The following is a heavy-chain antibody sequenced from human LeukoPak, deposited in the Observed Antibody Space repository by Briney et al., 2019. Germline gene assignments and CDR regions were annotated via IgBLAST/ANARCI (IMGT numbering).Heavy chain of an antibody. V-gene: IGHV1-46*01. CDR3: ARDCYSGRSNLCFDY. CDR2: INPSGGST. D-gene: IGHD1-26*01. J-gene: IGHJ4*02. CDR1: GYTFTSYY. Sequence: ASVKVSCKASGYTFTSYYMHWVRQAPGQGLEWVGIINPSGGSTTYAQKFQGRCTRTRDMSASTVYMELSSLTSEDTAVYYCARDCYSGRSNLCFDYWGQGTLVTVSS.